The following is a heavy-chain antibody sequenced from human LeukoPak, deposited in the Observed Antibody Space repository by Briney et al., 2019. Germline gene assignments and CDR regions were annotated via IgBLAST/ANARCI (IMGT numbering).Heavy chain of an antibody. D-gene: IGHD6-13*01. J-gene: IGHJ5*02. CDR1: GGSISSYY. CDR3: AREEVVQYSSSWYQWFDP. V-gene: IGHV4-59*01. CDR2: IYYSGST. Sequence: SETLSLTCTVSGGSISSYYWSWIRQPPGKGLEWIGYIYYSGSTNYNPSLKSRVTISVDTSKNQFSLKLSSVTAADTAVYYCAREEVVQYSSSWYQWFDPWGQGTLVTVSS.